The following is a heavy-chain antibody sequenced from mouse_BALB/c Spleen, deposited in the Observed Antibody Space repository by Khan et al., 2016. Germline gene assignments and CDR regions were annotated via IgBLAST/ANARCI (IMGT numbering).Heavy chain of an antibody. CDR1: GYTFTTYW. D-gene: IGHD2-4*01. Sequence: QVQLQQSGAELARPGASVKLSCKASGYTFTTYWMQWVKQRPGQGLEWIGAIYPGDGDTRYNQKFKGKATLTAVKSSSTAYMQLSSLASEDSAVYYCARGNSYYDYDYWGQGTTLTVSS. J-gene: IGHJ2*01. CDR3: ARGNSYYDYDY. V-gene: IGHV1-87*01. CDR2: IYPGDGDT.